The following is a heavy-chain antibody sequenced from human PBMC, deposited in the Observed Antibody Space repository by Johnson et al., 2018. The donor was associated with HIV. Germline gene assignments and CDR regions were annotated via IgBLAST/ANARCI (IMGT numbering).Heavy chain of an antibody. CDR3: AREMAWEDAFDI. CDR2: INWNGAST. J-gene: IGHJ3*02. V-gene: IGHV3-20*04. CDR1: GFTFDDYG. D-gene: IGHD5-24*01. Sequence: VQLVESGGGVVRPGGSLRLSCAASGFTFDDYGMSWVRQAPGKGLEWVSGINWNGASTGYPDSVKGRFTISRDNAKNSLYLQMNSLTAEDTAVYYCAREMAWEDAFDIWGQGTMVTVSS.